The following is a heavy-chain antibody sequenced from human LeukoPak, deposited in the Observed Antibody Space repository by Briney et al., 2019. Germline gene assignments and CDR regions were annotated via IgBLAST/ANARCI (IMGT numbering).Heavy chain of an antibody. CDR1: GFTFSSYG. CDR3: AKDLQITMVRGVNGYGMDV. Sequence: PGRSLRLSCAASGFTFSSYGMHWVRQAPGKGLEWVAVVSYDGSNKYYADSVKGRFTISRDNSKNTLYLQMNSLRAEDTAVYYCAKDLQITMVRGVNGYGMDVWGQGTTVTVSS. CDR2: VSYDGSNK. D-gene: IGHD3-10*01. V-gene: IGHV3-30*18. J-gene: IGHJ6*02.